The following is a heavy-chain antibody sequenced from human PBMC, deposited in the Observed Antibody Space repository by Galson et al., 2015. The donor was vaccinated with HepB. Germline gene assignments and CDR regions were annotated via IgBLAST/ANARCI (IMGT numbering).Heavy chain of an antibody. CDR3: ARARGYSGYDFRRMAFDI. D-gene: IGHD5-12*01. CDR2: ISYDGSNK. J-gene: IGHJ3*02. CDR1: GFTFSSYA. Sequence: SLRLSCAASGFTFSSYAMHWVRQAPGKGLEWVAVISYDGSNKYYADSVKGRFTISRDNSKNTLYLQMISPRAEDTAVYYCARARGYSGYDFRRMAFDIWGQGTMVTVSS. V-gene: IGHV3-30*04.